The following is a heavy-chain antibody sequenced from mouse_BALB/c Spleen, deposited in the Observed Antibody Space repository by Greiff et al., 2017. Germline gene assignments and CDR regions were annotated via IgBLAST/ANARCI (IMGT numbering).Heavy chain of an antibody. D-gene: IGHD2-3*01. Sequence: DVQLQESGPGLVKPSQSLSLTCTVTGYSITSDYAWNWIRQFPGNKLEWMGYISYSGSTSYNPSLKSRISITRDTSKNQFFLQLNSVTTEDTATYYCARDGYSSFDYWGQGTTLTVSS. CDR2: ISYSGST. CDR3: ARDGYSSFDY. V-gene: IGHV3-2*02. J-gene: IGHJ2*01. CDR1: GYSITSDYA.